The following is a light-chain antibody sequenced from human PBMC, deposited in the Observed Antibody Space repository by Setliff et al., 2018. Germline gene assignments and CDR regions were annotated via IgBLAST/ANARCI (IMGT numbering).Light chain of an antibody. V-gene: IGLV2-23*02. Sequence: QSVLAQPASVSGSPGQSITISCTGANSDIGTYNLVSWYQQYPGRAPNLMIYEVTRQPSGVSDRFSASKSGNTASLTISGLQAEDEADYYCSSYGRNRSYVYVLFGGGT. CDR2: EVT. J-gene: IGLJ2*01. CDR1: NSDIGTYNL. CDR3: SSYGRNRSYVYVL.